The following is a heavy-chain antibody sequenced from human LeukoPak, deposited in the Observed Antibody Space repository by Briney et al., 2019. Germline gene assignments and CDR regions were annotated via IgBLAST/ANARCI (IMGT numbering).Heavy chain of an antibody. D-gene: IGHD1-26*01. V-gene: IGHV4-39*07. CDR3: ARDRYRDRSYPNWFDP. CDR2: IYYSGST. J-gene: IGHJ5*02. CDR1: GGSISSSSYY. Sequence: SETLSLTCTVSGGSISSSSYYWGWIRQPPGKGLEWIGSIYYSGSTYYNPSLKSRVTISVDTSKNQFSLKLSSVTAADTAVYYCARDRYRDRSYPNWFDPWGQGTLVTVSS.